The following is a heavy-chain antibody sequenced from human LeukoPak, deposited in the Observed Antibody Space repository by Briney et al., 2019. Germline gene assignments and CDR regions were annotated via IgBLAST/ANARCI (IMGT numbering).Heavy chain of an antibody. V-gene: IGHV4-61*02. CDR1: GGSISSGIYH. CDR2: FYTSGNT. Sequence: SQTLSLTCTVSGGSISSGIYHWSWVRQPAGKGLEWIGRFYTSGNTNYNPSLKSRVTISVDTSTNQFSLNLTSVTAADTAVYYCTRANGYGLIDYWGQGTLVTVSS. D-gene: IGHD3-10*01. J-gene: IGHJ4*02. CDR3: TRANGYGLIDY.